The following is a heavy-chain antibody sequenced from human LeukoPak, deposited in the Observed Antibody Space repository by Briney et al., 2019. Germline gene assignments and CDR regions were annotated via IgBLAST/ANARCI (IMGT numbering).Heavy chain of an antibody. V-gene: IGHV1-2*02. Sequence: ASVTVSCKASGYTFTGYYLRWVRQAPGQGLEWMGWINPKNGGTKYAQRFQGRVTMTRDTSISTAYMELSRLTSDDTAVYSCARDPAQTYYYDPWGQGTLVTVSS. CDR1: GYTFTGYY. J-gene: IGHJ4*02. CDR3: ARDPAQTYYYDP. D-gene: IGHD3-22*01. CDR2: INPKNGGT.